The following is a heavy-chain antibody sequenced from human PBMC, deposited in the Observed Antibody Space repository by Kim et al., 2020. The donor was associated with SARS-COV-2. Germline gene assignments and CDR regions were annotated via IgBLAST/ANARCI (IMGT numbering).Heavy chain of an antibody. CDR2: ISGSGGST. CDR3: AKALYSSSSGDTGYYFDY. J-gene: IGHJ4*02. D-gene: IGHD6-6*01. CDR1: GFTFSSYA. V-gene: IGHV3-23*01. Sequence: GGSLRLSCAASGFTFSSYAMSWVRQAPGKGLEWVSAISGSGGSTYYADSVKGRFTISRDNSKNTLYLQMNSLRAEDTAVYYCAKALYSSSSGDTGYYFDYWGQGTLVTVSS.